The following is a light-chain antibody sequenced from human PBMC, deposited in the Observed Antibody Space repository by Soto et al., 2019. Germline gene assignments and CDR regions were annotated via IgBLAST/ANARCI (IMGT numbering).Light chain of an antibody. Sequence: TQSPASLSGSAGERVSLSCRASQSVGRNLAWYQQKPGQAPRLLISDASNRATGIPARFSGSGSGTDFTRTSTTVEPEEFTVYSCLQRPYWPPIAFGQGTRLEIK. CDR1: QSVGRN. CDR2: DAS. V-gene: IGKV3-11*01. CDR3: LQRPYWPPIA. J-gene: IGKJ5*01.